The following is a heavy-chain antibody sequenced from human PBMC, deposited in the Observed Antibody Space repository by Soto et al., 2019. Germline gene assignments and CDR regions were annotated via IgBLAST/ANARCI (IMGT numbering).Heavy chain of an antibody. J-gene: IGHJ5*02. CDR3: ARGYMRYSDWSSEGPWFDP. D-gene: IGHD3-9*01. Sequence: SETLSLTCTVSGGSISSYYWSWIRQPPGKGLEWIGYIYYSGSTNYNPSLKSRVTISVDTSKNQFSLKLSSVTAADTAVYYCARGYMRYSDWSSEGPWFDPWGQGTLVTVSS. CDR2: IYYSGST. V-gene: IGHV4-59*01. CDR1: GGSISSYY.